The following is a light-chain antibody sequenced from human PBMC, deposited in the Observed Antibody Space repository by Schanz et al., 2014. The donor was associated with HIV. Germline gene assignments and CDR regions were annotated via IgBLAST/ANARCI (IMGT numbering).Light chain of an antibody. J-gene: IGLJ2*01. V-gene: IGLV2-14*03. CDR1: SSDVGRYNY. CDR3: ISYTRDTVL. Sequence: QSALTQPASVSGSPGQSITISCTGTSSDVGRYNYVSWYQQHPGKAPRLMIYDVSNRPSGVSNRFSGSKSDNAASLTISGLQPEDEADYYCISYTRDTVLFGGGTKLTVL. CDR2: DVS.